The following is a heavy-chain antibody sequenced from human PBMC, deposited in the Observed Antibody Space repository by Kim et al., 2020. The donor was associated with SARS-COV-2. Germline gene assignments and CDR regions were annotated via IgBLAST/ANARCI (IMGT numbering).Heavy chain of an antibody. CDR3: ARGPGSIPNGWYFDL. V-gene: IGHV4-34*01. J-gene: IGHJ2*01. Sequence: SETLSLTCDVYGGSFNGYYWSWIRQPPGKDLEWIGEINHSGSTTYNPSVKSRVTISLDTSKNQFSLKLSTVTAADTAAYYCARGPGSIPNGWYFDLWGRG. CDR1: GGSFNGYY. D-gene: IGHD3-10*01. CDR2: INHSGST.